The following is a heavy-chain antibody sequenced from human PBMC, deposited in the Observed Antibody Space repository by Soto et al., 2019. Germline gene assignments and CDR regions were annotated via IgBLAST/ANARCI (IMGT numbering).Heavy chain of an antibody. CDR1: GGSISSYY. V-gene: IGHV4-59*01. J-gene: IGHJ5*02. D-gene: IGHD6-19*01. Sequence: SETLSLTCTVSGGSISSYYWSWIRQPPGKGLEWIGYIYYSGSTNYNPSLKSRVTISVDTSKNQFSLKLSSVTAADTAVYYCARDVIAVAGTDWFDPWGQGTLVTVSS. CDR3: ARDVIAVAGTDWFDP. CDR2: IYYSGST.